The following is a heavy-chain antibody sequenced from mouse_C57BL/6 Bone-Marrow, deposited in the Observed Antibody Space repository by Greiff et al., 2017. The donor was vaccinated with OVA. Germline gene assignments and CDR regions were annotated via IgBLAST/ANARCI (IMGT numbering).Heavy chain of an antibody. Sequence: QVQLKESGPGLVQPSQSLSITCTVSGFSLTSYGVHWVRQSPGKGLEWLGVIWRGGSTDYNAAFMSRLSITKDNSKSQVFFKMNSLQADDTAIYYCAKTRNYYGSSYWYFDVWGTGTTVTVSS. CDR2: IWRGGST. CDR3: AKTRNYYGSSYWYFDV. CDR1: GFSLTSYG. J-gene: IGHJ1*03. D-gene: IGHD1-1*01. V-gene: IGHV2-5*01.